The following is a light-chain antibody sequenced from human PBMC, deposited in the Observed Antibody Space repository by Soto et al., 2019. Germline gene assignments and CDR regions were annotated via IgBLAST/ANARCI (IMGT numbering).Light chain of an antibody. J-gene: IGKJ4*01. Sequence: EMGVTQSQAFLSVDRGERVILSCRARQRVFSNLACYQQKPGQAPKPLIDSASARVNGIPARFSGSGSGTEFTLTISSLQSEDFAVYYCPQYHNWPPLTFGGETKVAIK. CDR2: SAS. V-gene: IGKV3-15*01. CDR1: QRVFSN. CDR3: PQYHNWPPLT.